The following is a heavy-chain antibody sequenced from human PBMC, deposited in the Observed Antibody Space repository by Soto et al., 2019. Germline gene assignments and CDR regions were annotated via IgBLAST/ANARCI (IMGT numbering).Heavy chain of an antibody. V-gene: IGHV3-20*04. Sequence: EVQLVESGGGVVRPGGSLRLSCAASGFTFDDYGMSWVRQAPGKGLEWVSGINWNGGSTGYADSVKGRFTISRDNAKNSLDLQMNSLRAEDTALYYCARVRNCTNGVCYSSYYYYGMDVWGQGTTVTVSS. CDR3: ARVRNCTNGVCYSSYYYYGMDV. CDR1: GFTFDDYG. CDR2: INWNGGST. J-gene: IGHJ6*02. D-gene: IGHD2-8*01.